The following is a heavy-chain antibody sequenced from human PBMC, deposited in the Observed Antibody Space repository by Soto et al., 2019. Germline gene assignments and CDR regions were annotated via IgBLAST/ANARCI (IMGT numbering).Heavy chain of an antibody. CDR1: GYTFTSYD. CDR3: ARVGGGNRRGYYYYYMDV. J-gene: IGHJ6*03. CDR2: MNPNSGNT. D-gene: IGHD3-16*01. V-gene: IGHV1-8*01. Sequence: ASVKVPCKASGYTFTSYDINWVRQATGQGLEWMGWMNPNSGNTGYAQKFQGRVTMTRNTSISTAYMELSSLRSEDTAVYYCARVGGGNRRGYYYYYMDVWGKGTTVTVSS.